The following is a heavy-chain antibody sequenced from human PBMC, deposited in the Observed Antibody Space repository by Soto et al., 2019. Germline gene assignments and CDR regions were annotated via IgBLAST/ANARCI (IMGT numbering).Heavy chain of an antibody. CDR3: ASVSTMIVVVITKGSGAFDI. CDR1: GFTFSSYA. V-gene: IGHV3-30-3*01. CDR2: ISYDGSNK. Sequence: PGGSLRLSCAASGFTFSSYAMHWVRQAPGEGLEWVAVISYDGSNKYYADSVKGRFTISRDNSKNTLYRQMNSLRAEDTAVYYCASVSTMIVVVITKGSGAFDIWGQGTMVTVSS. J-gene: IGHJ3*02. D-gene: IGHD3-22*01.